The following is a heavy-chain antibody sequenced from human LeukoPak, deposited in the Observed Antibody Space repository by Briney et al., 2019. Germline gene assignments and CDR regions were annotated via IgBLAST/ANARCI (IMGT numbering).Heavy chain of an antibody. D-gene: IGHD3-10*01. CDR2: ISGSGDNT. J-gene: IGHJ6*02. CDR3: AKNHYGLGKYSVFGRGMDV. CDR1: GFTFTSYA. Sequence: GGSLRLSCAASGFTFTSYAMTWVRQAPGKGLEWVSAISGSGDNTYYADSVKGRFTVSRDNSKNTVSLQMNSLRPEDTAVYYCAKNHYGLGKYSVFGRGMDVWGQGTTVTVSS. V-gene: IGHV3-23*01.